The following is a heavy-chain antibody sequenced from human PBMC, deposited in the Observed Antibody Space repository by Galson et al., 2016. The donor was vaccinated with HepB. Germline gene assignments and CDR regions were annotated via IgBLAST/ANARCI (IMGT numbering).Heavy chain of an antibody. CDR3: AGQQLVDDRFHAMDV. Sequence: QSGAEVKKPGESLTISSTGSGYDLRHCRICRVRQMPGKGLQWMWIIYPGDGDTRYSPSFPGHVTISADRSISTAYLQWSSLKASDTAIYYCAGQQLVDDRFHAMDVWGQGTTVIVSS. V-gene: IGHV5-51*01. D-gene: IGHD6-13*01. CDR1: GYDLRHCR. CDR2: IYPGDGDT. J-gene: IGHJ6*02.